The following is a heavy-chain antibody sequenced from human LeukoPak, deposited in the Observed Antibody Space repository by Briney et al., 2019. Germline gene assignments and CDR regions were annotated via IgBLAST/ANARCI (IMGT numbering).Heavy chain of an antibody. CDR1: GGSFSGYY. V-gene: IGHV4-34*01. D-gene: IGHD6-6*01. Sequence: PSETLSLTCAVYGGSFSGYYWSWIRQPPGKGLEWIGEINHSGSTNYNPSLKSRVTISVDTSKNQFSLKLSSVTAADTAVHYCARLGSSSRRGFYYYYMDVWGKGTTVTVSS. J-gene: IGHJ6*03. CDR3: ARLGSSSRRGFYYYYMDV. CDR2: INHSGST.